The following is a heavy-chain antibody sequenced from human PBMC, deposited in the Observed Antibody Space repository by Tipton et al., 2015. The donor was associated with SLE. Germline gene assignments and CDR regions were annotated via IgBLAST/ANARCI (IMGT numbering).Heavy chain of an antibody. J-gene: IGHJ4*02. CDR3: ARDSNVGVHFDY. Sequence: QVQLVQSGAEVKKPGASVKVSCKASGFIFTSYYMHWVRQAPGQGLEWVGIITPSGGSTTYAQRFQGRVTVTRDTSTSTVYMELSSLRSEDTAVYYCARDSNVGVHFDYWGQGTLVTVSS. CDR1: GFIFTSYY. V-gene: IGHV1-46*01. CDR2: ITPSGGST. D-gene: IGHD3-16*01.